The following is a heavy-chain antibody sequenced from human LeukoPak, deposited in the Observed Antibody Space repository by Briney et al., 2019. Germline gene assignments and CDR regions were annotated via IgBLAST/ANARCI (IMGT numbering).Heavy chain of an antibody. CDR2: ISSDGSSK. CDR3: ARESGYTYGA. D-gene: IGHD6-13*01. J-gene: IGHJ4*02. V-gene: IGHV3-30*03. Sequence: GGSLTLSCAASGFIFSTYGMLWVRQDPGNGLEWVAVISSDGSSKYYAYPVKGRFTISRDNTKNTLYLQTNSLRAEDTAVYYCARESGYTYGAWGQGTLVTVSS. CDR1: GFIFSTYG.